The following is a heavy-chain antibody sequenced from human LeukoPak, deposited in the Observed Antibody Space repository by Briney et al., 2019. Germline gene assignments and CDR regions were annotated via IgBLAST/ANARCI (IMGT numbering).Heavy chain of an antibody. V-gene: IGHV1-2*02. J-gene: IGHJ4*02. CDR3: ARDAAYCGGDCYFAGRDYYFDY. CDR2: SNPNSGGT. Sequence: SVTLSFTSSVYTCTVYYIHWVRHAHRQGLERVGWSNPNSGGTNYAEKFQGRGTMTRDTSISTAYMELSRMRSNDTAVYYCARDAAYCGGDCYFAGRDYYFDYWGQGTLVTVSS. CDR1: VYTCTVYY. D-gene: IGHD2-21*02.